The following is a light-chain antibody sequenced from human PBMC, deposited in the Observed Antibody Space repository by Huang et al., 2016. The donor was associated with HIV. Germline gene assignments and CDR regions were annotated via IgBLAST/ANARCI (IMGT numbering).Light chain of an antibody. J-gene: IGKJ2*01. V-gene: IGKV2-30*02. CDR2: KVS. CDR3: MQDTHWPPT. CDR1: QSLVHSDGKTY. Sequence: DVVMTQSPFSLPVTLGQPASISCRSSQSLVHSDGKTYLTWFQQRPGQSPWRLIYKVSIRDSGVPDRFSGSGSCTDFSLNISRVEADDVAVYYCMQDTHWPPTFGQGTKLEIK.